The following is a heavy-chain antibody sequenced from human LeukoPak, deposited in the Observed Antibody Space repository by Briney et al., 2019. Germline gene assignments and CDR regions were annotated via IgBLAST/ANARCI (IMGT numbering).Heavy chain of an antibody. CDR3: AKDRGSSGYYSTFDY. CDR2: VSGSGGST. Sequence: GGSLRLSCAASGITFGNYAMSWVRQTPGKGLEWVSSVSGSGGSTYYADSVKGRFTVSRDNSKNTLYLQMNSLRAEDTAVYYCAKDRGSSGYYSTFDYWGQGTQVTVSS. V-gene: IGHV3-23*01. D-gene: IGHD3-22*01. CDR1: GITFGNYA. J-gene: IGHJ4*02.